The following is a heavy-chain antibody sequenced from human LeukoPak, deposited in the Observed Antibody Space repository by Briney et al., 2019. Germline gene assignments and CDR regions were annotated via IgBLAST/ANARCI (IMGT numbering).Heavy chain of an antibody. CDR1: GFTFSGYA. CDR2: ISIGGGFT. V-gene: IGHV3-23*01. Sequence: PGGSLRLSCDASGFTFSGYAMSWVRQAPGKGLEWVSGISIGGGFTDYADSVKGRFTISRDNSKNTLYLQMNSLRVEDTAVYYCAKSDGYSYSYYFDYWGQGTLVTVSS. CDR3: AKSDGYSYSYYFDY. D-gene: IGHD5-18*01. J-gene: IGHJ4*02.